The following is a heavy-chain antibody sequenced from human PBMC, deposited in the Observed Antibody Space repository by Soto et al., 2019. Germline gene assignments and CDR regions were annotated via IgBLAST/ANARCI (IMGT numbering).Heavy chain of an antibody. D-gene: IGHD6-13*01. V-gene: IGHV2-5*01. CDR2: IYWNDHK. CDR1: GFSLSTNGLG. CDR3: AHSSADRWNTFDI. Sequence: QITLKDSGPTLVNRTETLTLTCSFSGFSLSTNGLGVGWIRQPPGKALEWLGVIYWNDHKRYSPSLKSRLSITKDTSKSQVVLTMAEMDTVDTGTYFCAHSSADRWNTFDIWSQGTMVTVSS. J-gene: IGHJ3*02.